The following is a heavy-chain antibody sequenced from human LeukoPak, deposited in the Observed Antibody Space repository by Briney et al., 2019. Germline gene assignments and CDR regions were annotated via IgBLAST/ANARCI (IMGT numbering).Heavy chain of an antibody. Sequence: PSETLSLTCTVSGGSMSSYYWSWIRQPPGKGLEWIGYIYYSGSTNYNPSLKSRVTISVDTSENQFSLKLSSVTAADTAVYYCARDIGGSQVFDYWGQGTLVTVSS. D-gene: IGHD1-26*01. CDR1: GGSMSSYY. J-gene: IGHJ4*02. V-gene: IGHV4-59*01. CDR2: IYYSGST. CDR3: ARDIGGSQVFDY.